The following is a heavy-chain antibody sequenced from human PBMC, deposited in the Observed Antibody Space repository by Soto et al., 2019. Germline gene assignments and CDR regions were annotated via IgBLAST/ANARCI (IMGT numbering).Heavy chain of an antibody. J-gene: IGHJ4*02. Sequence: QVQLVQSGPEVIKPGASLNVSCTASGDTLTSYGVTWVRQAPVQGLEWMGFHSGQNGNTNYAQRFQGRVTMTADMSAATAYLQLRTLRSDDTAIYYCAVGKDFDYWGQGTLVIVSS. CDR1: GDTLTSYG. CDR3: AVGKDFDY. D-gene: IGHD1-26*01. CDR2: HSGQNGNT. V-gene: IGHV1-18*04.